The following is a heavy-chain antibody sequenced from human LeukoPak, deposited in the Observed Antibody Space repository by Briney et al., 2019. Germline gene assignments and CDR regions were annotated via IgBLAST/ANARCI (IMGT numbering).Heavy chain of an antibody. J-gene: IGHJ4*02. CDR1: GFTFSNAW. CDR2: IKSKTDGGTT. V-gene: IGHV3-15*01. Sequence: GGSLRLSCAASGFTFSNAWMSWVRQAPGKGLEWVGRIKSKTDGGTTDYAAPVKGRFTISRDDSKNTLYLQMNSLKTEDTAVYYCTTRESLATVPLDYWGQGTLVTVSS. CDR3: TTRESLATVPLDY. D-gene: IGHD5-18*01.